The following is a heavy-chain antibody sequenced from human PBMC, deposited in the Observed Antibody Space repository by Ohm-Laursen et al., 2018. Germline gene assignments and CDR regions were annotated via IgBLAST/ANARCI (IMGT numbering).Heavy chain of an antibody. Sequence: SLRLSCSASGFTFSSYGMHWVRQAPGKGLQWVSAISGDGGSTDYADSVKGRFTISRDNSKNTLYLQMSSLRGEDTALYYCAKSVTGARYFFDFWGQGTLVTVSS. CDR2: ISGDGGST. J-gene: IGHJ4*02. V-gene: IGHV3-23*01. CDR3: AKSVTGARYFFDF. CDR1: GFTFSSYG. D-gene: IGHD2-21*02.